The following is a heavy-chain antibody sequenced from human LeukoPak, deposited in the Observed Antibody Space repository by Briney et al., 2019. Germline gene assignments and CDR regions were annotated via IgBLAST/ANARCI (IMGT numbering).Heavy chain of an antibody. V-gene: IGHV3-53*01. CDR1: EFTVSSNY. CDR2: IYSGGNT. CDR3: AAYGLGCYIYGMDV. J-gene: IGHJ6*02. D-gene: IGHD3-10*01. Sequence: PGGSLRLSCAASEFTVSSNYMSWVRQAPGRGLEWVSIIYSGGNTYYADSVKGRFTISRDNSKNTLFLQMNSLRAEDTAVYYCAAYGLGCYIYGMDVWGQGTTVTVSS.